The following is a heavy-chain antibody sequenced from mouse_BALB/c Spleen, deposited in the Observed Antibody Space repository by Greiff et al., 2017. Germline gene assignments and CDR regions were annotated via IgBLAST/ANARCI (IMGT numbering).Heavy chain of an antibody. D-gene: IGHD2-4*01. V-gene: IGHV2-9*02. CDR3: ARGIYYDYDKGDYYAMDY. CDR1: GFSLTSYG. CDR2: IWAGGST. Sequence: VKLVESGPGLVAPSQSLSITCTVSGFSLTSYGVHWVRQPPGKGLEWLGVIWAGGSTNYNSALMSRLSISKDNSKSQVFLKMNSLQTDDTAMYYCARGIYYDYDKGDYYAMDYWGQGTSVTVSS. J-gene: IGHJ4*01.